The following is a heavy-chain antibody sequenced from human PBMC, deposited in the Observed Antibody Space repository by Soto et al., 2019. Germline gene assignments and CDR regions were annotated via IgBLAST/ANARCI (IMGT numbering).Heavy chain of an antibody. V-gene: IGHV3-30-3*01. D-gene: IGHD5-18*01. CDR3: AVLTRKVDTAMVDS. Sequence: QVQLVESGGGVVQPGRSLRLSCAASGFTFSSYAMHWVRQAPGKGLEWVAVISYDGSNKYYADSVKGRFTISRDNSKNTLYLQMNSLRAEDTAVYYCAVLTRKVDTAMVDSWGQGTLVTVAS. CDR2: ISYDGSNK. J-gene: IGHJ4*02. CDR1: GFTFSSYA.